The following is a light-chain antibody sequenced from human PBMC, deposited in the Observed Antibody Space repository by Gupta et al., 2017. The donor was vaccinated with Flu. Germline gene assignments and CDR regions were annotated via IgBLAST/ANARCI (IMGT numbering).Light chain of an antibody. V-gene: IGLV1-51*01. CDR3: ATWDNRLSAVV. Sequence: QSVLTQPPSVSAAPGQKVTISCSGSIFNIGNNHVTWYQQFPGTAPKLLIYDNSERPSGIPDRFSGSKSGASVTLGITGLQTGDEAAYYCATWDNRLSAVVFGGGTKLTVL. CDR2: DNS. CDR1: IFNIGNNH. J-gene: IGLJ2*01.